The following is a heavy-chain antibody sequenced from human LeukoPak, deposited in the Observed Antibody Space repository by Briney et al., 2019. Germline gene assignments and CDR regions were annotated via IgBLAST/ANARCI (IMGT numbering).Heavy chain of an antibody. CDR3: ARGGAFGVVIKGTRDGKNYYYGMDV. CDR1: GFTFSSYW. Sequence: GGSLRLSCAASGFTFSSYWMSWVRQAPGKGLEWVANIKQDGSEKYYVDSVKGRFTISRDNAKNSLYLQMNSLRAEDTAVYYCARGGAFGVVIKGTRDGKNYYYGMDVWGQGTTVTVSS. CDR2: IKQDGSEK. D-gene: IGHD3-3*01. V-gene: IGHV3-7*01. J-gene: IGHJ6*02.